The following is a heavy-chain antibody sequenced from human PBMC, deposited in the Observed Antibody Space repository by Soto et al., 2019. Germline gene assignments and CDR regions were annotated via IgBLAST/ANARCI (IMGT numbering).Heavy chain of an antibody. CDR1: GFTFSTYA. Sequence: EVQLLESGGGLVQPGGSLRLSCTASGFTFSTYAMSWVRQAPGKGLEWVSTISDSGSTYYADSVKGRFTISRDNSKNTLYLEMNSLRAEDTAVSYCAKDKGGRYCSRTSCLYSFDDWGQGTLVTVSS. J-gene: IGHJ4*02. CDR3: AKDKGGRYCSRTSCLYSFDD. D-gene: IGHD2-2*01. V-gene: IGHV3-23*01. CDR2: ISDSGST.